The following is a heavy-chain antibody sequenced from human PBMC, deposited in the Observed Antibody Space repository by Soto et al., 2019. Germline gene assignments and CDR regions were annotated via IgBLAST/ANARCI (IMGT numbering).Heavy chain of an antibody. CDR2: IHYSGST. V-gene: IGHV4-59*08. Sequence: KGLEWIGYIHYSGSTNYNPSLESRATISVDTSKNQFSLTLNSVTAADTAVYFCVILHSGEGTRNHCTFTAVRCNGSAVTVS. D-gene: IGHD1-1*01. CDR3: VILHSGEGTRNHCTFTAV. J-gene: IGHJ6*03.